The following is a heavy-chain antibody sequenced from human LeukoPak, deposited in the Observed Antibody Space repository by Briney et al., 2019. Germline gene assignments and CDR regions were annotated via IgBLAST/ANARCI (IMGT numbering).Heavy chain of an antibody. V-gene: IGHV4-4*07. Sequence: SETLSLTCTVSGDSISSYYWSWIRQPAEKGLEWIGRIYISGNTNYNPSLKSRVTMSVDTSKNQLSLRLTSVTAADTAVYYCARETMELYVDYWGQGFLVTVSS. D-gene: IGHD3-10*01. CDR3: ARETMELYVDY. J-gene: IGHJ4*02. CDR1: GDSISSYY. CDR2: IYISGNT.